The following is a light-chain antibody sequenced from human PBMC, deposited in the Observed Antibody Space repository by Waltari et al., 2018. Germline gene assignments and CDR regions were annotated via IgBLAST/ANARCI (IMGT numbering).Light chain of an antibody. CDR2: SAS. Sequence: IQLTQSPSSLSASVGDRVTITCRASQGIGSYLAWYQQKPGESPKLLIYSASTLQSGVPSRCSGSGSGSDFTLTISRLQPEDVATCYCQQLNSYPSTFGQGTRLEIK. CDR3: QQLNSYPST. J-gene: IGKJ5*01. V-gene: IGKV1-9*01. CDR1: QGIGSY.